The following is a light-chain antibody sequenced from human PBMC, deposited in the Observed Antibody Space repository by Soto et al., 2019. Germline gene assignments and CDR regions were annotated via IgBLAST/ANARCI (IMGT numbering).Light chain of an antibody. CDR3: QVWDSSSDRWV. CDR2: DDS. J-gene: IGLJ3*02. V-gene: IGLV3-21*02. CDR1: NIGSKS. Sequence: SYELTQPPSVSVAPGQTARITCGGNNIGSKSVQWYQQKPGQAPVLVVYDDSDRPSGIPQRFSGANSGNTATLTISRVEDGDEADYYCQVWDSSSDRWVFGGGTKLTVL.